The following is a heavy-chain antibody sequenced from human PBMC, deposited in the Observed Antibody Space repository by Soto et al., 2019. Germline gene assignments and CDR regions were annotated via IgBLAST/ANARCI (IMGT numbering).Heavy chain of an antibody. CDR1: GFTFSDYY. J-gene: IGHJ5*02. CDR2: ISSSGSTI. CDR3: ARDRRLHCSGGSCWDGPQVSFDP. D-gene: IGHD2-15*01. V-gene: IGHV3-11*01. Sequence: GGSLRLSCAASGFTFSDYYMSWIRQAPGKGLEWVSYISSSGSTIYYADSVKGRFTISRDNAKNSLYLQMNSLRAEDTAVYYCARDRRLHCSGGSCWDGPQVSFDPWGQGTLVTVSS.